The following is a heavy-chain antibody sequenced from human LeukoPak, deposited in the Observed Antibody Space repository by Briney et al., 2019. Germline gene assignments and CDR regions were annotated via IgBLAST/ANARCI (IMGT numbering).Heavy chain of an antibody. D-gene: IGHD1-14*01. CDR2: ISYDGNIK. Sequence: GGSLRLSCAASGFTFSSDAMHWVRQAPGKGLEWVAFISYDGNIKRYADSVKGRFTISRDNSKNTLYLQMYSLRAEDTAVYHCAKDRSTTWACDYWGQGTLVTVSS. CDR1: GFTFSSDA. CDR3: AKDRSTTWACDY. J-gene: IGHJ4*02. V-gene: IGHV3-30*18.